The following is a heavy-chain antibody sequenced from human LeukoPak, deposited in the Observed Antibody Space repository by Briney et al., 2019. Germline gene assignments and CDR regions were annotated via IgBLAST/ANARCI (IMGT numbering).Heavy chain of an antibody. D-gene: IGHD3-10*01. CDR1: GGSFSGYY. CDR2: INHSGST. CDR3: VRGPRVLLWFGELPNSYYFDY. J-gene: IGHJ4*02. Sequence: SETLSLTCAVYGGSFSGYYWSWIRQPPGKGLEWIGEINHSGSTNYNPSLKSRVTISVDTSKNKFSLKLSSVTAADTAVYYCVRGPRVLLWFGELPNSYYFDYWGQGTLVTVSS. V-gene: IGHV4-34*01.